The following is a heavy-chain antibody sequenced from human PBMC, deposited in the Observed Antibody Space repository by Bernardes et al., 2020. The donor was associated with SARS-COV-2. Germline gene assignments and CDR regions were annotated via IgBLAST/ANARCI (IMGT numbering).Heavy chain of an antibody. D-gene: IGHD1-26*01. CDR3: ARDNSGSFIDY. Sequence: SETLSLTCTVSGGSIGSHFWSWVRQPPGKGLEWIGFIYYNGRTNSNPSLKSRVTISLDTSKNQFSLKLTSVTAADTAIYYCARDNSGSFIDYWGQGALVAVSS. CDR1: GGSIGSHF. CDR2: IYYNGRT. J-gene: IGHJ4*02. V-gene: IGHV4-59*11.